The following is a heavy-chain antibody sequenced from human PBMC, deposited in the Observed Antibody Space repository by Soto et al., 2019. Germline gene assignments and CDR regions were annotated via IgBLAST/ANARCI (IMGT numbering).Heavy chain of an antibody. D-gene: IGHD5-18*01. CDR1: GGTFSTYA. CDR3: ASGIQLWLRRINNGYSG. CDR2: IIPMFGTA. V-gene: IGHV1-69*12. Sequence: QVQLVQSGAEVKKPESSVKVSCKAPGGTFSTYAISWVRQAPGQGLEWMGGIIPMFGTANYAQRFQDRVTITADESTNTGCMELSSLRSEDTAVYFCASGIQLWLRRINNGYSGWGQGTLVTVSS. J-gene: IGHJ4*02.